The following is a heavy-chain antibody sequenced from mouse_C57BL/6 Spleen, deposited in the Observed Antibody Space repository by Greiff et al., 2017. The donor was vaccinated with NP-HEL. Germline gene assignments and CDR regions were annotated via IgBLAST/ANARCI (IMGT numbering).Heavy chain of an antibody. D-gene: IGHD2-4*01. Sequence: VQLQQPGAELVKPGASVKLSCKASGYTFTSYWMQWVKQRPGQGLEWIGEIDPSDSYTNYNQKFKGKATLTVDTSSSTAYMQLSSLTSEDSAVYYCARLYYDYDRACWGQGTLVTVSA. CDR1: GYTFTSYW. CDR2: IDPSDSYT. V-gene: IGHV1-50*01. CDR3: ARLYYDYDRAC. J-gene: IGHJ3*01.